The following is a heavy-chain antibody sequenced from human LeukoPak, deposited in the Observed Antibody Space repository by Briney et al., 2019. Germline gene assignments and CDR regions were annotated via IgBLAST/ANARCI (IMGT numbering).Heavy chain of an antibody. CDR1: GFTFSSYG. J-gene: IGHJ4*02. CDR2: IRYDGSNK. V-gene: IGHV3-30*02. D-gene: IGHD1-26*01. Sequence: GGSLRLSCAASGFTFSSYGMHWVHQAPGKGLGWVAFIRYDGSNKYCADSVKGRFTISRDNSKNTLYLQMNSLGAEDTAVYYCAKEISFIVGATKDDYWGQGTLVTVSS. CDR3: AKEISFIVGATKDDY.